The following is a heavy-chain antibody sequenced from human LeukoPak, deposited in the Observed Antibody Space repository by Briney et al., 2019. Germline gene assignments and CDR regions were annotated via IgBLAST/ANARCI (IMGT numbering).Heavy chain of an antibody. CDR1: GFTVSSNY. CDR2: IYSGGST. Sequence: GGSLRLSCAASGFTVSSNYMSWVRQAPGKGLEWVSVIYSGGSTYYADSVKGRFAISRDNSKNTLYLQMNSLRAEDTAVYYCARAWRNEYSYGWYYDYWGQGTLVTVSS. CDR3: ARAWRNEYSYGWYYDY. V-gene: IGHV3-66*01. D-gene: IGHD6-19*01. J-gene: IGHJ4*02.